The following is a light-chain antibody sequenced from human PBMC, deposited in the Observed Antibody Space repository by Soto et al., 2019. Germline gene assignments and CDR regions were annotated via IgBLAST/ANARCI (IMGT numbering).Light chain of an antibody. CDR2: GAS. Sequence: EIVMTQSPASLSVSPGERATLSCRASQSVNSNLAWYQQKPGQAPRLLIYGASTRATDIPARFSGSGSGTEFTLTISSLQSEDFAVYYCQQYNNWPLTFGQGTNVEIK. CDR3: QQYNNWPLT. V-gene: IGKV3-15*01. CDR1: QSVNSN. J-gene: IGKJ1*01.